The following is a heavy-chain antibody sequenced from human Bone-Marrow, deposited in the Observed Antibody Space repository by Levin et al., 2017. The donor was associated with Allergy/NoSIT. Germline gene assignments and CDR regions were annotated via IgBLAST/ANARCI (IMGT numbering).Heavy chain of an antibody. J-gene: IGHJ4*01. CDR1: GFTFSDHY. Sequence: GGSLRLSCAVSGFTFSDHYMDWVRQAPGKGLEWLGRSRNRANGYTTEYAASVNGRFTVSRDDSKNSLYLQMNSLQTEDTAVYFCARGGHCGGGTCYSDYFDYWGHGTLVTVSS. CDR2: SRNRANGYTT. D-gene: IGHD2-15*01. CDR3: ARGGHCGGGTCYSDYFDY. V-gene: IGHV3-72*01.